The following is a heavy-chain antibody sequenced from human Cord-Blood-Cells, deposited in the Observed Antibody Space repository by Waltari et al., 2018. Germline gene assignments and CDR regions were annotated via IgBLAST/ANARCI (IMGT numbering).Heavy chain of an antibody. CDR3: ARGPTIFGVVIMGFDY. J-gene: IGHJ4*02. V-gene: IGHV4-34*01. Sequence: QVQLQQWGAGLLKPSATLSLTCAVYGGSFSGYYWSWIRQPPGKGLEWIGEINHSGSTNYNPSLKSRVTISVDTSKNQFSLKLSSVTAADTAVYYCARGPTIFGVVIMGFDYWGQGTLVTVSS. D-gene: IGHD3-3*01. CDR1: GGSFSGYY. CDR2: INHSGST.